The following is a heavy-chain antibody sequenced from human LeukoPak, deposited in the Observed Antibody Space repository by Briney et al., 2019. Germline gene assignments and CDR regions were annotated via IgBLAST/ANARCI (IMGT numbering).Heavy chain of an antibody. J-gene: IGHJ4*02. D-gene: IGHD5-24*01. V-gene: IGHV1-2*02. CDR1: GYTLTGYY. Sequence: GASVKVSCKASGYTLTGYYMHWVRQAPGQGLEWMGWINPNSGGTSYAQKFQGRVTMTRDTSISTACMELSRLRSDDTAVYYCARGGDAYRHFDYWGQGTLVTVSS. CDR3: ARGGDAYRHFDY. CDR2: INPNSGGT.